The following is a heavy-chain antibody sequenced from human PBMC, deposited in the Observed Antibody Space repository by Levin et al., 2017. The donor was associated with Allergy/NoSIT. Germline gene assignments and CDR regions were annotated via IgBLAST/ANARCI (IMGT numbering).Heavy chain of an antibody. V-gene: IGHV4-30-2*01. CDR2: IYHNGGT. Sequence: SETLSLTCAVSGDSVSSGGYAWSWMRQPPGKGLEWIGYIYHNGGTHYTPSLRSRVTILLDRSNNQFSLKLTSVTAADTAVYFCARFKVATSVYDYWGQGTLVTVSS. CDR3: ARFKVATSVYDY. D-gene: IGHD5-12*01. J-gene: IGHJ4*02. CDR1: GDSVSSGGYA.